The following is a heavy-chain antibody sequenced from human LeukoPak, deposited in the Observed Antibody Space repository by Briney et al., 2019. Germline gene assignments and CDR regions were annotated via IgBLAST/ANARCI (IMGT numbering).Heavy chain of an antibody. V-gene: IGHV1-18*04. CDR3: AREEGSRGAFDI. CDR1: GYSFTSYG. J-gene: IGHJ3*02. Sequence: ASVKVSCKASGYSFTSYGINWVRQAPGQGLEWMGWINNYNGNTNYAQKFQGRVTMTTDTSTSTAYMELRSLRSDDTAVYYCAREEGSRGAFDIWGQGTMVTVSS. CDR2: INNYNGNT. D-gene: IGHD3-10*01.